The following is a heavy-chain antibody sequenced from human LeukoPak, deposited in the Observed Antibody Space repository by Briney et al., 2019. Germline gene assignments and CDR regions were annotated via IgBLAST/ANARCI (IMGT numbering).Heavy chain of an antibody. V-gene: IGHV1-18*01. CDR2: ISAYNGNT. D-gene: IGHD3-22*01. CDR1: GYTFTSYG. Sequence: ASVKVSCKASGYTFTSYGISWVRRAPGQGLEWMGWISAYNGNTNYAQKLQGRVTMTTDTSTSTAYMELRSLRSDDTAVYYCARVYDSSGYYPHAFDIWGQGTMVTVSS. CDR3: ARVYDSSGYYPHAFDI. J-gene: IGHJ3*02.